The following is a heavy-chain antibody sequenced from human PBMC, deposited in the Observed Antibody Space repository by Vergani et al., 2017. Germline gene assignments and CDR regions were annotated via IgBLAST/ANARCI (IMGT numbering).Heavy chain of an antibody. Sequence: QEQLVQSGAEVKKPWASVKVSCKASGYNFTSFDINWVRLATGQGLEWMGWMNPKSGNTAYAARFQGRITMTRDSSTDTAYIEMKSLRSEDTATYFCARGVLESKYRPNGFGPGGQGTVVTVSS. CDR3: ARGVLESKYRPNGFGP. J-gene: IGHJ5*02. CDR2: MNPKSGNT. CDR1: GYNFTSFD. D-gene: IGHD1-1*01. V-gene: IGHV1-8*01.